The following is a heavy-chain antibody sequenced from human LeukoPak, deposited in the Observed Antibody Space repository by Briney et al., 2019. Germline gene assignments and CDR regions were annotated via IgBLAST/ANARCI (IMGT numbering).Heavy chain of an antibody. D-gene: IGHD1-1*01. Sequence: PGGSRRLSCAASGFTFSSYGMHGFRQAPGKGLEWVAVIWYDGSNKYYADSVKGRFTISRDNSKNTLYLQMNSLRAEDTAVYYCARFWNDGPIDYWGQGTLVTVSS. J-gene: IGHJ4*02. V-gene: IGHV3-33*01. CDR2: IWYDGSNK. CDR3: ARFWNDGPIDY. CDR1: GFTFSSYG.